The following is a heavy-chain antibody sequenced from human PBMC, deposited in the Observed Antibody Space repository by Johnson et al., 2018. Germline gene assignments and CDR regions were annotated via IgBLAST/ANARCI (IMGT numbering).Heavy chain of an antibody. CDR3: EGAFDI. Sequence: QVQLVQSGGGVVQPGRSLRLSCAASGFTFSSYGMHWVRQAPGKGLEWVAVISYDGSNKYYADSVKGRFTISRDNSKNTLYLQMNILRAEDTAVYYCEGAFDIWGQGTMVTVSS. J-gene: IGHJ3*02. CDR1: GFTFSSYG. V-gene: IGHV3-30*03. CDR2: ISYDGSNK.